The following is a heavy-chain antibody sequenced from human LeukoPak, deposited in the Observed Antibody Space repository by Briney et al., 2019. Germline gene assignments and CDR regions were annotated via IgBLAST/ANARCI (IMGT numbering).Heavy chain of an antibody. CDR1: GFTFSSYA. V-gene: IGHV3-30-3*01. D-gene: IGHD4-17*01. Sequence: GGSLRLSCAASGFTFSSYAMHWVRQAPGKGLEWVAVISYDGSNKYYADSVKGRFTISRDNSKNTLYLQMNSLRAEDTAVYYCARDPTMTTVTGFDYWGQGTLVTVSS. CDR2: ISYDGSNK. J-gene: IGHJ4*02. CDR3: ARDPTMTTVTGFDY.